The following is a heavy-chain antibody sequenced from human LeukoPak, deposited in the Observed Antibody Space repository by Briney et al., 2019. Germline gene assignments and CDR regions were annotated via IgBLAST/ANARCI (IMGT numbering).Heavy chain of an antibody. CDR3: AREVAVAGPIFDY. Sequence: PGGSLRLSCAAPEFTFSSYAMHWVRKAPGKGLEWVAVISYDGSNKYYADSVKGRFTISRDNSKNTLYLQMNSLRAEDTAVYYCAREVAVAGPIFDYWGQGTLVTVSS. V-gene: IGHV3-30-3*01. CDR2: ISYDGSNK. CDR1: EFTFSSYA. J-gene: IGHJ4*02. D-gene: IGHD6-19*01.